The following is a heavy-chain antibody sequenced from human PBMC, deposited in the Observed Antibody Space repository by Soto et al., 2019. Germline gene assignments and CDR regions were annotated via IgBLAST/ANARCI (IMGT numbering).Heavy chain of an antibody. CDR3: ASLSRLEPRSAFDY. CDR2: ISHDGRNT. V-gene: IGHV3-30*04. CDR1: ELPFTDYS. Sequence: QTGGSLRLSCAASELPFTDYSMHWVRQTADKGLEWVAFISHDGRNTFYSDSVKGRFTISADKSINTAYLQWSSLKASDTAMYYCASLSRLEPRSAFDYWGQGTLVTVSS. D-gene: IGHD1-1*01. J-gene: IGHJ4*02.